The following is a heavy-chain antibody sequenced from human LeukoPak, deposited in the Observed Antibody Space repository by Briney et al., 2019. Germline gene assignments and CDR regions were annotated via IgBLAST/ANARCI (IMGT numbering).Heavy chain of an antibody. CDR3: ARGLAVAGDYYFDY. D-gene: IGHD6-19*01. CDR1: GFTVSSNY. V-gene: IGHV3-53*01. J-gene: IGHJ4*02. Sequence: GGSLRLSCAASGFTVSSNYMSWVRQAPGKGLEWVSVIYSGGSTYYADSVKGRFTISRDNSKNTLYLQMNSLRAEDTVVYYCARGLAVAGDYYFDYWGQGTLVTVSS. CDR2: IYSGGST.